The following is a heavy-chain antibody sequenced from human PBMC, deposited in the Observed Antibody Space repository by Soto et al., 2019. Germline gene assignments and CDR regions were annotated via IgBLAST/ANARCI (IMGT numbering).Heavy chain of an antibody. Sequence: QVQLVQSGAEVKKPGASVKVSCKASGYSFTSYGISWVRQAPGQGLEWVAWINSYNGKPTYAQKFQGRVNVTTDTSTTTAYMELRSLTSDDTAIYYCARDTYIVVVSAVTDFYHFGLGAWGQGTTVTVSS. CDR3: ARDTYIVVVSAVTDFYHFGLGA. V-gene: IGHV1-18*04. CDR1: GYSFTSYG. D-gene: IGHD2-15*01. CDR2: INSYNGKP. J-gene: IGHJ6*02.